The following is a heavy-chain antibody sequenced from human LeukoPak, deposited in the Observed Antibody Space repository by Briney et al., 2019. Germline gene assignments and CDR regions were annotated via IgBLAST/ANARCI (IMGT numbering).Heavy chain of an antibody. J-gene: IGHJ3*02. CDR3: ARDLVFYYYDSSGYFGAFDI. CDR2: ISSSGSTI. V-gene: IGHV3-11*04. D-gene: IGHD3-22*01. Sequence: PGGSLRLSCAASGFTFSDYYMSWIRQAPGKGLEWVSYISSSGSTIYYADSVRGRFTLSRDNAKNSLYLQMNSLRAEDTAVYYCARDLVFYYYDSSGYFGAFDIWGQGTMVTVSS. CDR1: GFTFSDYY.